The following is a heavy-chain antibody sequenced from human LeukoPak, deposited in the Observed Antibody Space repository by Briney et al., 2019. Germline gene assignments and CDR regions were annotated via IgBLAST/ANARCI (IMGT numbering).Heavy chain of an antibody. J-gene: IGHJ6*02. CDR2: ISSSSRYI. CDR1: GFTFSSHS. CDR3: ARDRGNYYYYGMDV. Sequence: GGSLRLSCAASGFTFSSHSMNWVRQTPGKGLEWVSSISSSSRYIYYADSVKGRFTISRDNSKNTLYLQMNSLRAEDTAVYYCARDRGNYYYYGMDVWGQGTTVTVSS. D-gene: IGHD6-13*01. V-gene: IGHV3-21*01.